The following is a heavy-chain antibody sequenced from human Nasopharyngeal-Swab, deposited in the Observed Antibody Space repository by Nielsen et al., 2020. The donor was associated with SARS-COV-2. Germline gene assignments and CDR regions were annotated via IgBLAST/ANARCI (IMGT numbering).Heavy chain of an antibody. CDR3: ARRDYDFWSGFNGYYYGMDV. CDR2: IYYSGST. J-gene: IGHJ6*02. D-gene: IGHD3-3*01. Sequence: GSLRLSCAVSGGPISGDNWWSWVRQPPGKGLEWIGSIYYSGSTYYNPSLKSRVTISVDTSKNQFSLKLSSVTAADTAVYYCARRDYDFWSGFNGYYYGMDVWGQGTTVTVSS. CDR1: GGPISGDNW. V-gene: IGHV4-39*01.